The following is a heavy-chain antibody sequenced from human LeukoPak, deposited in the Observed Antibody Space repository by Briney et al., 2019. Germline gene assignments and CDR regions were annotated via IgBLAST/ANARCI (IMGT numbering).Heavy chain of an antibody. CDR3: ARDPLVYAVSGWFDP. D-gene: IGHD2-8*01. J-gene: IGHJ5*02. Sequence: GGSLRLSCAASGFTFSSYAMSWVRQAPGKGLEWVSAISGSGGSTYYADSVKGRFTISRDNSKNTLYLQMNSLRAEDTAVYYCARDPLVYAVSGWFDPWGQGTLVTVSS. V-gene: IGHV3-23*01. CDR2: ISGSGGST. CDR1: GFTFSSYA.